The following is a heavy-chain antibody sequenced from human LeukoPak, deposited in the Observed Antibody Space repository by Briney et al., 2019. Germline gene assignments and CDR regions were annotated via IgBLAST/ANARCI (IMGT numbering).Heavy chain of an antibody. V-gene: IGHV3-23*01. J-gene: IGHJ3*02. CDR2: ISGSGGST. CDR1: GFTFSSYA. D-gene: IGHD2-21*02. Sequence: PGGSLRLSCAASGFTFSSYAMSWVRQAPGKGLEWVSAISGSGGSTYYADSVKGRFTISRDNSKNTLYLQMNSLRAEDTAVYYCAKDPRPYCGGDCYDAFDIWGQGTMVTVSS. CDR3: AKDPRPYCGGDCYDAFDI.